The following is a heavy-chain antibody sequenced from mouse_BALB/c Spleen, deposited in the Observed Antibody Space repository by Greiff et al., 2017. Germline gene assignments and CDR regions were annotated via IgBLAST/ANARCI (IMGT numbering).Heavy chain of an antibody. Sequence: EVKLQESGPGLVKPSQSLSLTCTVTGYSITSDYAWNWIRQFPGNKLEWMGYISYSGSTSYNPSLKSRISITRDTSKNQFFLQLNSVTTEDTATYYCARTTVVAPYAMDYWGQGTSVTVSS. V-gene: IGHV3-2*02. D-gene: IGHD1-1*01. J-gene: IGHJ4*01. CDR3: ARTTVVAPYAMDY. CDR1: GYSITSDYA. CDR2: ISYSGST.